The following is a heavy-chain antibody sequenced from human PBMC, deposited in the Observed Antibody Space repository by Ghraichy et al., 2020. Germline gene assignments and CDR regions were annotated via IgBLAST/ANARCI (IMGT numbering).Heavy chain of an antibody. V-gene: IGHV4-61*02. CDR2: IYTSGST. Sequence: SETLSLTRTVSGGSISSGSYYWSWIRQPAGKGLEWIGRIYTSGSTNYNPSLKSRVTISVDTSKNQFSLKLSSVTAADTAVYYCARDLTMVRGVINWFDPWGQGTLVTVSS. CDR1: GGSISSGSYY. J-gene: IGHJ5*02. D-gene: IGHD3-10*01. CDR3: ARDLTMVRGVINWFDP.